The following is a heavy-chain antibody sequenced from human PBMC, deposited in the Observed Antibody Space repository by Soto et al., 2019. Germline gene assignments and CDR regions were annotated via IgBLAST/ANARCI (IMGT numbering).Heavy chain of an antibody. CDR2: ISAYNGNT. CDR3: ARLSGSYYVGAFDI. Sequence: GASVKVSCKASGYTFTSYGISWVRQAPGQGLEWMGWISAYNGNTNYAQKLQGRVTMTTDTSASTAYMELRSLRSDDTAVDYCARLSGSYYVGAFDIWGQGTMVTVSS. CDR1: GYTFTSYG. J-gene: IGHJ3*02. V-gene: IGHV1-18*01. D-gene: IGHD1-26*01.